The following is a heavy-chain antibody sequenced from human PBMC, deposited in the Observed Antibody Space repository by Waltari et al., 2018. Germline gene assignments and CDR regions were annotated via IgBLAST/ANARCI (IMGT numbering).Heavy chain of an antibody. CDR1: GYTFTSYA. D-gene: IGHD3-3*01. V-gene: IGHV1-3*01. CDR2: INAGNGKT. Sequence: QVQLVQSGAEVKKPGASVKVSCKASGYTFTSYAMHWVRQAPGQRLEWMGWINAGNGKTKYSQKFQGRVTITRDTSASTAYMELSSLRSEDTAVYYCARSITIFGVVNLYGMDVWGQGTTVTVSS. CDR3: ARSITIFGVVNLYGMDV. J-gene: IGHJ6*02.